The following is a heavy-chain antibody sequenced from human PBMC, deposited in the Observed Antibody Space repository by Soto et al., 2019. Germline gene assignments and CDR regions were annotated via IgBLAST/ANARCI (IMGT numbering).Heavy chain of an antibody. CDR1: GYTFTGYY. V-gene: IGHV1-18*04. CDR3: ARGDYDSSGYYYVGLY. D-gene: IGHD3-22*01. CDR2: INAGNGNT. J-gene: IGHJ4*02. Sequence: ASVKVSCKASGYTFTGYYMHWVRQAPGQRLEWMGWINAGNGNTKYSQKLQGRVTMTTDTSTSTAYMELRSLRSDDTAVYYCARGDYDSSGYYYVGLYWGQGTLVTVSS.